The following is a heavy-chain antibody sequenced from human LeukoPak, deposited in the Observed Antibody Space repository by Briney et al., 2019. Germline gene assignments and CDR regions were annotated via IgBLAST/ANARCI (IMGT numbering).Heavy chain of an antibody. J-gene: IGHJ4*02. Sequence: SETLSLTCTVSGGSISSYYWSWIRQPAGKGLEWIGRIYTSGSTNYNPSLKSRLTMSVDTSKNQFSLKLSSVTAADTAVYYCARDRVWGSPLDYWGQGTLVTVSS. D-gene: IGHD1-26*01. V-gene: IGHV4-4*07. CDR3: ARDRVWGSPLDY. CDR2: IYTSGST. CDR1: GGSISSYY.